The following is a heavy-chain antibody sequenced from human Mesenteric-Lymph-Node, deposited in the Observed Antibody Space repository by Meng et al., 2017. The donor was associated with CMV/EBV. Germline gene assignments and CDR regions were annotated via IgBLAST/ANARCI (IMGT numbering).Heavy chain of an antibody. CDR2: IYYSGST. CDR3: ARGGATAGSYPYYYYGMDV. V-gene: IGHV4-61*05. Sequence: SETLSLTCTVSGGSISSTTYYWGWIRQPPGKGLEWIGYIYYSGSTNYNPSLKSRVTISVDTSKNQFSLKLSAVTAADTAVYYCARGGATAGSYPYYYYGMDVWGQGTTVTVSS. CDR1: GGSISSTTYY. D-gene: IGHD6-13*01. J-gene: IGHJ6*02.